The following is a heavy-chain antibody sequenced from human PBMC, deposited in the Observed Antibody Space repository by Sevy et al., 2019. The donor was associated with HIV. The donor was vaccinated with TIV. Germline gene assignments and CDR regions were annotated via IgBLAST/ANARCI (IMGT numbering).Heavy chain of an antibody. CDR1: GFTFSSYG. J-gene: IGHJ3*02. V-gene: IGHV3-30*18. Sequence: GGSLRLSCAASGFTFSSYGMRWVRQAPGKGLEWVAVISYDGSNKYYADSVKGRFTISRDNSKNTLYLQMNSLRAEDTAVYYCAKDFGYGGAFDIWGQGTMVTVSS. CDR3: AKDFGYGGAFDI. CDR2: ISYDGSNK. D-gene: IGHD5-18*01.